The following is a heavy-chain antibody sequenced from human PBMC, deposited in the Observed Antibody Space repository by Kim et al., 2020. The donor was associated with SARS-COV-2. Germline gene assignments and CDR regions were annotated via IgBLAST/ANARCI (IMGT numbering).Heavy chain of an antibody. Sequence: NPALNNRGTISVDRSKNQFSLKLSSVAAADTAVYYCARGYGSGSPYGMDVWGQGTTVTVSS. CDR3: ARGYGSGSPYGMDV. V-gene: IGHV4-30-2*01. J-gene: IGHJ6*02. D-gene: IGHD3-10*01.